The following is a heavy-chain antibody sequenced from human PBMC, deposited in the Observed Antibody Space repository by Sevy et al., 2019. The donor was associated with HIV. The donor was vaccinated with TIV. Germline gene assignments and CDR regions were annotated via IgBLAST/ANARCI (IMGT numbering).Heavy chain of an antibody. Sequence: GGSLRLSCAASGFTFRSYSMNWVRQAPGRGLEWVSSITSSSSFIFNADSVKGRFTISRDNAKNSLFLQMNSLRAEDTAVYYYARPTSGLSEYEPLDNARFYGMDVWGQGTTFTVSS. CDR1: GFTFRSYS. J-gene: IGHJ6*02. V-gene: IGHV3-21*01. CDR3: ARPTSGLSEYEPLDNARFYGMDV. CDR2: ITSSSSFI. D-gene: IGHD1-20*01.